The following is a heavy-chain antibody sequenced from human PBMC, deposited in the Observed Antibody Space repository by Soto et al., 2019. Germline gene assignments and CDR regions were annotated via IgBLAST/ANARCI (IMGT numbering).Heavy chain of an antibody. CDR1: VGPVVSGFTFGDYA. D-gene: IGHD1-1*01. J-gene: IGHJ4*02. CDR2: ISWNGRNI. Sequence: ELHLVESGGDLVQPGRSLRLSCVGSVGPVVSGFTFGDYAMHCVRLGPGRGLEWVAGISWNGRNIAHADSGSGRFTIPLDNTKNTVYMQMNSLGPEDTALYYCVQAQNCDAGDVSCDSWGQGTRVTVSS. CDR3: VQAQNCDAGDVSCDS. V-gene: IGHV3-9*01.